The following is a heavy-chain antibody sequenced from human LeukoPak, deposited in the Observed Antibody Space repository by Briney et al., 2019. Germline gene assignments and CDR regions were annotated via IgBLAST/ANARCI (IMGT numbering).Heavy chain of an antibody. CDR3: ARVEGGSGSYFDY. CDR1: GFTFSSYW. D-gene: IGHD3-10*01. V-gene: IGHV3-7*01. CDR2: IKQDGSEK. Sequence: GGSLRLSCAASGFTFSSYWMSWVRQAPGKGLEWVANIKQDGSEKYYVDSVKGRFTISRDNAKNSLYLQMNSLRAGDTAVYYCARVEGGSGSYFDYWGQGTPVTVSS. J-gene: IGHJ4*02.